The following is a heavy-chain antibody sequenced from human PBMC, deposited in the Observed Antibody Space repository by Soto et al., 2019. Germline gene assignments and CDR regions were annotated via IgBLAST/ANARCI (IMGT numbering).Heavy chain of an antibody. V-gene: IGHV1-2*04. CDR2: INPNSGGT. J-gene: IGHJ4*02. Sequence: GASVKVSCKASGYTFTGYYMHWVRQAPGQGLEWMGWINPNSGGTNYAQKFQGWVTMTRDTSISTAYMELSRLRSDDTAVYYCARERTYCSSTSCYEGFDYWGQGTLVTVSS. CDR3: ARERTYCSSTSCYEGFDY. D-gene: IGHD2-2*01. CDR1: GYTFTGYY.